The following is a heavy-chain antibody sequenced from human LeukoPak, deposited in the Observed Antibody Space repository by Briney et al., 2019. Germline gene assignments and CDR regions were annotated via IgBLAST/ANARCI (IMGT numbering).Heavy chain of an antibody. J-gene: IGHJ5*02. CDR2: IIPLFDTA. CDR3: ASEPPFYDILTAYSPYP. CDR1: GYTFTNYA. V-gene: IGHV1-69*06. D-gene: IGHD3-9*01. Sequence: SVKVSCKASGYTFTNYAITWVRQAPGQGLEWMGGIIPLFDTANYAQKLQGRVTITADKSTSTAYIELSSLRSEDTAVYYCASEPPFYDILTAYSPYPWGQGTLVTVSS.